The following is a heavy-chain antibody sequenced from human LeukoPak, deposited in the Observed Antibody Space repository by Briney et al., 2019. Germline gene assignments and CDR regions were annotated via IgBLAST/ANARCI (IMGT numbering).Heavy chain of an antibody. Sequence: ETGGSLRLSRAASGFTVSSNYMSWVRQAPGKGLEWASYISSSGSTIYYADSVKGRFTISRDNAKNSLYLQMNSLRAEDTAVYYCWFRPVPLGYCSSTSCYPDYWGQGTLVTVSS. CDR3: WFRPVPLGYCSSTSCYPDY. V-gene: IGHV3-11*04. J-gene: IGHJ4*02. CDR1: GFTVSSNY. D-gene: IGHD2-2*01. CDR2: ISSSGSTI.